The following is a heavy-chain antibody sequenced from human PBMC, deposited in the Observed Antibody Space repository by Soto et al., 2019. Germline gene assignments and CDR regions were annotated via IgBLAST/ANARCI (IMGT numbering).Heavy chain of an antibody. Sequence: EVQLLESGGGLVQPGGSLRLSCAASGFTFSSYAMSWVRQAPGKGLEWVSAISGSGGSTYYADSVKGRFTISRDNSKNALYVKMNGRRAGETAVFYWEKDGFRGGGSWSNWFAPGGKGPLVPVSS. CDR1: GFTFSSYA. CDR3: EKDGFRGGGSWSNWFAP. CDR2: ISGSGGST. V-gene: IGHV3-23*01. J-gene: IGHJ5*02. D-gene: IGHD6-13*01.